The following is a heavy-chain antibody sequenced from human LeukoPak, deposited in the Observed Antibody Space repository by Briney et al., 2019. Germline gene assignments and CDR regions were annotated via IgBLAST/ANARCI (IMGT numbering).Heavy chain of an antibody. CDR3: AKVTGSGYYGSGALSGYYYYMDV. Sequence: ASVKVSCKVSGYTLTELSMHWVRQAPGKGLEWMGGFDPEDGETIYAQKFQGRVTMTEDTSTDTAYMELSSLRSEDTAVYYCAKVTGSGYYGSGALSGYYYYMDVWGKGTTVTISS. CDR1: GYTLTELS. J-gene: IGHJ6*03. V-gene: IGHV1-24*01. CDR2: FDPEDGET. D-gene: IGHD3-10*01.